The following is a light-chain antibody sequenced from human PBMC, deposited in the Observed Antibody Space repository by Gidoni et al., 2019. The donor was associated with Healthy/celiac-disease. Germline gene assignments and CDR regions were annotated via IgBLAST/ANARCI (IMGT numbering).Light chain of an antibody. J-gene: IGKJ2*01. V-gene: IGKV3-15*01. CDR2: GAS. Sequence: VMTTSPATLSVSPGERATLSCRASQRVSSNLAWYQQKPGQAPRLLIYGASTRATGIPARFSGSGSGTEFTLTISSLQSEDFAVYYCQQYNNWPYTFGQGTKLEIK. CDR1: QRVSSN. CDR3: QQYNNWPYT.